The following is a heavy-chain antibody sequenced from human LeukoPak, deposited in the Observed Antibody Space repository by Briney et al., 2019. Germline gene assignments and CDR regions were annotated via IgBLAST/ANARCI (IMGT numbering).Heavy chain of an antibody. CDR1: GFTFSSYS. CDR2: ISSSSSYI. J-gene: IGHJ6*03. Sequence: PGGSLRLSCAASGFTFSSYSMNWVRQAPGKGLEWVSSISSSSSYIYYADSVKGRFTISRDNAKNSLYLQMNSLRVEDTALYYCARENYDSSGYYYYYYYYMDVWGKGTTVTVSS. CDR3: ARENYDSSGYYYYYYYYMDV. D-gene: IGHD3-22*01. V-gene: IGHV3-21*01.